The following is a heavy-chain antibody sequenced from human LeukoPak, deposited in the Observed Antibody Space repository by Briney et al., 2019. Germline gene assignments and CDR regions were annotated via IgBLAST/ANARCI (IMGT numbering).Heavy chain of an antibody. V-gene: IGHV4-4*07. CDR2: IYTSGST. CDR1: GGSISSYY. CDR3: ARSIYDSSGYWQVGGNWFDP. Sequence: SETLSLTCTVSGGSISSYYWSWIRQPAGKGLEWIGRIYTSGSTNYNPSLKSRVTISVDTSKNQFSLKLSSVTAADTAVYYCARSIYDSSGYWQVGGNWFDPWGQGTLVTVSS. J-gene: IGHJ5*02. D-gene: IGHD3-22*01.